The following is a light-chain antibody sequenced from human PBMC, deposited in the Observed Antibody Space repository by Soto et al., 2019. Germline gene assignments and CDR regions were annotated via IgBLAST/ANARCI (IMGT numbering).Light chain of an antibody. CDR2: TTS. CDR3: QQASSFPST. J-gene: IGKJ1*01. Sequence: DIQMSQSPSFVSAAVGDRVTLTCRASQDIGNLLVWYQQKPGKAPTLLIYTTSNLQRGVPSRFSGSGSGTHFTLTISSLQPEDFATYYCQQASSFPSTFGQGTKVE. V-gene: IGKV1-12*01. CDR1: QDIGNL.